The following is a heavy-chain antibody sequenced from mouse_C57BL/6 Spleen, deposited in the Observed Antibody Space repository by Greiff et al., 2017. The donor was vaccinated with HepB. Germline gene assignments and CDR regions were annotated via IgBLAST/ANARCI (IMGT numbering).Heavy chain of an antibody. V-gene: IGHV8-12*01. CDR2: IYWDDDK. D-gene: IGHD1-1*01. CDR3: ARSALIYYYGSSYERAMDY. J-gene: IGHJ4*01. CDR1: GFSLSTSGMG. Sequence: QVTLKESGPGILQSSQTLSLTCSFSGFSLSTSGMGVSWIRQPSGKGLEWLAHIYWDDDKRYNPSLKSRLTISKDTSRNQVFLKITSVDTADTATYYCARSALIYYYGSSYERAMDYWGQGTSVTVSS.